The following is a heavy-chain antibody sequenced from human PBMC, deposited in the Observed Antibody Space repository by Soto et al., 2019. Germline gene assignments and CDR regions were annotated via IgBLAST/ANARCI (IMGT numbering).Heavy chain of an antibody. J-gene: IGHJ4*02. Sequence: SETLSLTCTVSGASISSGHYYWSWIRQPPGKGLEWIGHIYNSGSTYNNPSLNSRVFISLDTSKNQFSLKLSSVTAADTAVYYCARVYGGYLDYWGQGTLVTVSS. CDR2: IYNSGST. D-gene: IGHD2-15*01. CDR1: GASISSGHYY. V-gene: IGHV4-30-4*02. CDR3: ARVYGGYLDY.